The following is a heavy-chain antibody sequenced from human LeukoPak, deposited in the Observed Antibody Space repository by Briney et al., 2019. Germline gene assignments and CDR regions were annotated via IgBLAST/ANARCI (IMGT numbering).Heavy chain of an antibody. CDR1: GFTFSSYS. J-gene: IGHJ3*02. D-gene: IGHD6-13*01. Sequence: HPGGSLRLSCAAPGFTFSSYSMNWVRQAPGKGLEWVSYISSSSTIYYADSVKGRFTISRDNAKNSLYQQMNSLRAEDTAVYYCARVGPARSWYIESAFDIWGQGTMVTVSS. V-gene: IGHV3-48*01. CDR3: ARVGPARSWYIESAFDI. CDR2: ISSSSTI.